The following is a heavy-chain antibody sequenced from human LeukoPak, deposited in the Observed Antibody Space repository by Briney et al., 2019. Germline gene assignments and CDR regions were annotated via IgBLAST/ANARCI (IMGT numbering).Heavy chain of an antibody. Sequence: SETLSLTCAVSGGSISSSNWWSWVRQPPGKGLEWIGEIYHSGSTNYNPSLKSRVTISVDKSKNQFSLKLSSVTAADTAVYYCARDRVYYGSGSYPSAYYGMDVWGQGTTVTVSS. D-gene: IGHD3-10*01. CDR1: GGSISSSNW. CDR2: IYHSGST. V-gene: IGHV4-4*02. J-gene: IGHJ6*02. CDR3: ARDRVYYGSGSYPSAYYGMDV.